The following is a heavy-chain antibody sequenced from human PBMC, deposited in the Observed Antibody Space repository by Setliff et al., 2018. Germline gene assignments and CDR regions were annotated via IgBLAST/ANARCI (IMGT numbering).Heavy chain of an antibody. J-gene: IGHJ4*02. CDR1: GGTFNSYG. V-gene: IGHV1-69*10. D-gene: IGHD1-26*01. CDR3: ASHDGSYVTESDLPTDY. CDR2: TIPILGTA. Sequence: ASVKVSCKASGGTFNSYGVTWVRQAPGQGLEWMGGTIPILGTANYAQKFQGRVTMTRDTSTSTAYMELSSLRSEDTAVYYCASHDGSYVTESDLPTDYWGQGTLVTVSS.